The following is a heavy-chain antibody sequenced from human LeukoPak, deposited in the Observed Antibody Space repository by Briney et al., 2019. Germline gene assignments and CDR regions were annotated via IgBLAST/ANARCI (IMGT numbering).Heavy chain of an antibody. CDR1: GFIVSSYY. CDR2: IYSGGST. Sequence: GGSLRLSCVASGFIVSSYYMTWVRQATGKGLKWVSVIYSGGSTYYADSVKGRVAISRDNSKNTVFLQMSSVRAEDTAVYYCARSYSNHLFGMDVWGQGTTVTVTS. CDR3: ARSYSNHLFGMDV. D-gene: IGHD4-11*01. V-gene: IGHV3-66*01. J-gene: IGHJ6*02.